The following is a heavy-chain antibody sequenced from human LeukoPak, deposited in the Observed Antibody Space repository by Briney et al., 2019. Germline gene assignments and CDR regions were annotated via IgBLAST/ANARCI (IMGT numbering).Heavy chain of an antibody. D-gene: IGHD6-13*01. CDR3: AYSNSWYLDY. CDR2: ISNNGGST. CDR1: GFTFSSYA. J-gene: IGHJ4*02. Sequence: GGSLRLSCSASGFTFSSYAMHWVRQAPGKGLEYVSAISNNGGSTYHADSVKGRFTISRDNSKNTLYLQMSSLRAEDTAVYYCAYSNSWYLDYWGQGTPVTVSS. V-gene: IGHV3-64D*06.